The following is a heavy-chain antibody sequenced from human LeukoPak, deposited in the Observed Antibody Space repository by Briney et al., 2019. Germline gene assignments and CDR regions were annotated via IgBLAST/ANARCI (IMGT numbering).Heavy chain of an antibody. CDR2: IYSSGST. D-gene: IGHD6-13*01. J-gene: IGHJ5*02. CDR3: ARDLIAAAGIRYPIT. Sequence: PSETLSLTCSVSGASISSGSNYWGWLRQPPGKTLEWIGSIYSSGSTYYNPSLKSRVIIIIDTPKDHFSLTLSSVTAADTAVYYCARDLIAAAGIRYPITWGQGTLVTVSS. V-gene: IGHV4-39*07. CDR1: GASISSGSNY.